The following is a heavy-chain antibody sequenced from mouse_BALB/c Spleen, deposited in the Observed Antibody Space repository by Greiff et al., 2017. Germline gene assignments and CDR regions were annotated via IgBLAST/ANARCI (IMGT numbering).Heavy chain of an antibody. J-gene: IGHJ4*01. CDR3: AREGYARYYAMDY. D-gene: IGHD2-14*01. Sequence: QVQLQQSGPELVKPGASVKISCKASGYAFSSSWMNWVKQRPGQGLEWIGRIYPGDGDTNYNGKFKGKATLTADKSSSTAYMQLSSLTSVDSAVYFCAREGYARYYAMDYWGQGTSVTVSS. CDR2: IYPGDGDT. V-gene: IGHV1-82*01. CDR1: GYAFSSSW.